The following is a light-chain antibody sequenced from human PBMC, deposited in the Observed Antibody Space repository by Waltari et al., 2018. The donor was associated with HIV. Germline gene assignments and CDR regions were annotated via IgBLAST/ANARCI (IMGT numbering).Light chain of an antibody. CDR3: SSYTKTSPLEV. CDR1: NNDIGGYNF. CDR2: SVT. Sequence: QPALTQPASVSGSLGQSVTISCTGTNNDIGGYNFVSWYQHHPGKAPKVVIFSVTHRPAGCSTRFSGAKSGDTASLTSSGLQAEDEADYYCSSYTKTSPLEVFGGGTKVTVL. V-gene: IGLV2-14*01. J-gene: IGLJ3*02.